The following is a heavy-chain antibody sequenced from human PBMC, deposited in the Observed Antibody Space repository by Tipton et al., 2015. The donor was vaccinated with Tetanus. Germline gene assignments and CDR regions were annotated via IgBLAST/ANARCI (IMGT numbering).Heavy chain of an antibody. CDR3: AKDKNYEVGASEY. CDR1: GFTVSSNY. V-gene: IGHV3-53*01. D-gene: IGHD1-26*01. J-gene: IGHJ4*02. CDR2: IYSGGST. Sequence: SLRLSCAASGFTVSSNYMSWVRQAPGKGLEWVSVIYSGGSTYYADSVKGRFTISRDNSKNTLYLQMNSLRAEDTAVYYCAKDKNYEVGASEYWGQGTLVTVSS.